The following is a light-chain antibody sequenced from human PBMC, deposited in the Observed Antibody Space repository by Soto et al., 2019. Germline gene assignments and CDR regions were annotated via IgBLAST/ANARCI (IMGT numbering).Light chain of an antibody. J-gene: IGKJ5*01. V-gene: IGKV1-5*01. Sequence: DIQMTQSPSTLSGSVGDRVTITCRASQTISSWLAGYQKKTGKAPQLLIYGASTLQSGVPSRLRGSGSGTEFTLTISSLQPEDFATYYCQQLNSYPITFGQGTRLEIK. CDR3: QQLNSYPIT. CDR1: QTISSW. CDR2: GAS.